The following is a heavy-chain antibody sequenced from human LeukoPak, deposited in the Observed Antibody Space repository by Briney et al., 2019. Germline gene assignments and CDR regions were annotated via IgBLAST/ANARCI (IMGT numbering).Heavy chain of an antibody. CDR2: IHYSGST. CDR1: GGSISSYY. Sequence: SETLSLTCTVSGGSISSYYWSWIRQPPGKGLEWIGYIHYSGSTNYNPSLKSRVAISVDTSKNQFSLKLSSVTAADTAVYYCARHDYYDSSGAEYFQHWGQGTLVTVSS. V-gene: IGHV4-59*08. D-gene: IGHD3-22*01. J-gene: IGHJ1*01. CDR3: ARHDYYDSSGAEYFQH.